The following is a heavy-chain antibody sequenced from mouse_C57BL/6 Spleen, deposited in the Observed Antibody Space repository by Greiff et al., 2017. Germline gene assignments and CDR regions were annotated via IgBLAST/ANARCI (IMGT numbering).Heavy chain of an antibody. CDR2: ISSGSSTI. CDR1: GFTFSDYG. Sequence: EVKLMESGGGLVKPGGSLKLSCAASGFTFSDYGMHWVRQAPEKGLEWVAYISSGSSTIYYADTVKGRFTISRDNAKNTLFLQMTSLRSEDTAMYYCARVGKGYFDYWGQGTTLTVSS. V-gene: IGHV5-17*01. CDR3: ARVGKGYFDY. D-gene: IGHD2-1*01. J-gene: IGHJ2*01.